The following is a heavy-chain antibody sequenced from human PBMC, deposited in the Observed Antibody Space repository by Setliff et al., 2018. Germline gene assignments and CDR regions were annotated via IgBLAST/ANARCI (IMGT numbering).Heavy chain of an antibody. Sequence: SETLSLTCAVSGGSITSSHYYWGWVRQPPGKGLEWIASIYYRANTFYEPSLRSRVTISVDTSKNQLSLKLTSVTAADTALYHCARVSGDLDTFDMWGQGTMVTVSS. CDR1: GGSITSSHYY. CDR2: IYYRANT. J-gene: IGHJ3*02. V-gene: IGHV4-39*07. CDR3: ARVSGDLDTFDM. D-gene: IGHD2-21*02.